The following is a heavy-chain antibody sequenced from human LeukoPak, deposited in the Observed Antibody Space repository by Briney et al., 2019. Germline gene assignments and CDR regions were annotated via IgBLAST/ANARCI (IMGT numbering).Heavy chain of an antibody. Sequence: PSETLSLTCTVSGGSISSSSYYWGWIRQPPGKGLEWIGSIYYSGSTYYNPSLKSRVTISVDTSKNQFSLKLSSVTAADTAVYYCARSLTGYYIVGPAPWFDPWGQGTLVTVSS. CDR3: ARSLTGYYIVGPAPWFDP. J-gene: IGHJ5*02. CDR2: IYYSGST. CDR1: GGSISSSSYY. D-gene: IGHD3-9*01. V-gene: IGHV4-39*07.